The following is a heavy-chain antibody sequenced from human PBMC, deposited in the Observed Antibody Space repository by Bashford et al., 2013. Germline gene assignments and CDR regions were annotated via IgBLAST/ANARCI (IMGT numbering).Heavy chain of an antibody. J-gene: IGHJ4*02. CDR3: ARESYSSPLIDY. CDR2: INPNSGGT. Sequence: VASVKVSCKASGYNFTTYYLHWVRQAPGQGLEWMGWINPNSGGTNYAQKFQGRVTMTRDTSISTAYMELSRLRSDDTAVYYCARESYSSPLIDYWGQGTLVTVSS. D-gene: IGHD3-22*01. CDR1: GYNFTTYY. V-gene: IGHV1-2*02.